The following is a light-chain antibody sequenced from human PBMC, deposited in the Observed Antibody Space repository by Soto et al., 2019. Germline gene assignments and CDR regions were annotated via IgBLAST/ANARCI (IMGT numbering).Light chain of an antibody. Sequence: DIPMTQSPSSLSASVGNRVTITCQARQEIATYLNWYPQKPGKAPNLLIYDASSLETGVPSRVNGGGSVTHFSFTFSNLHPEDIATYYCQQYDNLPPSWTFGQGTKVEIE. CDR2: DAS. V-gene: IGKV1-33*01. CDR3: QQYDNLPPSWT. J-gene: IGKJ1*01. CDR1: QEIATY.